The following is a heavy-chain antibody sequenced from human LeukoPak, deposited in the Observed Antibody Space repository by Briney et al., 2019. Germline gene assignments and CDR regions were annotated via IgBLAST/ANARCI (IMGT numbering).Heavy chain of an antibody. CDR3: ARDGSGWSYFGY. Sequence: KTSETLSLTCTVSGGSISSYYWSWIRQPPGKGLEWIGYIYYSGSTNYNPSLKSRVTISVDTSKNQFSLKLSSVTAADTAVYYCARDGSGWSYFGYWGQGTLVTVSS. CDR2: IYYSGST. CDR1: GGSISSYY. V-gene: IGHV4-59*01. J-gene: IGHJ4*02. D-gene: IGHD6-19*01.